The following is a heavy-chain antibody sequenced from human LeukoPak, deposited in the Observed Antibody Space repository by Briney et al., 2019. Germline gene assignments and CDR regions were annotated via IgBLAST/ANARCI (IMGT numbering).Heavy chain of an antibody. J-gene: IGHJ4*02. CDR1: GFTFSTSS. D-gene: IGHD3-22*01. Sequence: GGSLRLSCAASGFTFSTSSMNWVRQAPGKGLEWVSSISCSSTYIYYADSVKGRFTISRDSAKNSLYLQMNSLRAEDTAVYYCARGRTYYYDSSGYPFDYWGQGTLVTVSS. CDR2: ISCSSTYI. CDR3: ARGRTYYYDSSGYPFDY. V-gene: IGHV3-21*01.